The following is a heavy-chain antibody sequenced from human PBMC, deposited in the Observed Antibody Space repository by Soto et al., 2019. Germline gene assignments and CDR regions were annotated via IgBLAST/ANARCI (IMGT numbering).Heavy chain of an antibody. CDR3: TFQGLTAGEAFDI. J-gene: IGHJ3*02. V-gene: IGHV3-15*01. Sequence: GESLKISCAASGFTFSNAWMSWVRQAPGKGLEWVGRIKSKTDGGTTDYAAPVKGRFTISRDDSKNTLYLQMNSLKTEDTAVYYCTFQGLTAGEAFDIWGQGTMVTVSS. D-gene: IGHD6-13*01. CDR2: IKSKTDGGTT. CDR1: GFTFSNAW.